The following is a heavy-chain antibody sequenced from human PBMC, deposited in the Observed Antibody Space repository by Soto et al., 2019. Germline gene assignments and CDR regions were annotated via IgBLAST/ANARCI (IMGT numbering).Heavy chain of an antibody. CDR1: GFTFSSYS. V-gene: IGHV3-48*02. Sequence: PXGSLRLSCAASGFTFSSYSMNWVRQAPGKGLEWVSYISSSSSTIYYADSVKGRFTISRDNAKNSLYLQMNSLRDEDTAVYYCARETLNDSSGYYPYFDYWGQGTLVTVSS. J-gene: IGHJ4*02. D-gene: IGHD3-22*01. CDR2: ISSSSSTI. CDR3: ARETLNDSSGYYPYFDY.